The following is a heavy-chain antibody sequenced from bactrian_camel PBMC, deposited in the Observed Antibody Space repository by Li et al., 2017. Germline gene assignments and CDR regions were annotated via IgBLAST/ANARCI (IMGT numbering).Heavy chain of an antibody. D-gene: IGHD5*01. CDR2: IGGDGRT. J-gene: IGHJ4*01. V-gene: IGHV3S53*01. CDR1: GNTYNILC. CDR3: AADAKAAAPWNWVGGYNY. Sequence: QLVESGGESVQAGGSLRLSCAASGNTYNILCMGWFRQRPGAAREGVAAIGGDGRTDCAESVKGRFTLSEDHSKNTVYLEMNNMKPEDTAMYYCAADAKAAAPWNWVGGYNYWGQGTQVTVS.